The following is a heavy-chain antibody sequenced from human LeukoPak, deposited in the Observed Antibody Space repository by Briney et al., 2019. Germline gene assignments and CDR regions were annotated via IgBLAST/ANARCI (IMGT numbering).Heavy chain of an antibody. D-gene: IGHD3-22*01. V-gene: IGHV3-21*01. J-gene: IGHJ5*02. CDR1: GFTFSSYS. Sequence: GGSLRLSCAASGFTFSSYSMNWVRQAPGKGLEWVSSISSSSSYIYYADSVKGRFTISRDNSKNTLYLQMNSLRAEDTAVYYCARQSSGYYEWFDPWGQGTLVTVSS. CDR2: ISSSSSYI. CDR3: ARQSSGYYEWFDP.